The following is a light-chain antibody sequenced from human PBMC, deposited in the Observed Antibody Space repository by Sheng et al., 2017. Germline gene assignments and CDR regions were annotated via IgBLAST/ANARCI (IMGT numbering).Light chain of an antibody. Sequence: DIQMTQSPSSLSASLGDTVTITCQTNQGISNKLNWYQQRPGKAPRMLIYGASRLQSGVPSRFSGSGSETEFTLTISSLQPEDFATYYCQQSSTSPLSFGAGTKVDMK. V-gene: IGKV1-39*01. CDR2: GAS. CDR1: QGISNK. CDR3: QQSSTSPLS. J-gene: IGKJ4*01.